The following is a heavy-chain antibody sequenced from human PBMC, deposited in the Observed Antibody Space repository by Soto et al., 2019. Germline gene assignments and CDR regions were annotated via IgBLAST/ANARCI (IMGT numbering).Heavy chain of an antibody. CDR3: ARVGSSGWYNY. Sequence: GSLRLSCAASGFTFSSYDMHWVRQATGKGLEWVSAIGTAGDTYYPGSVKGRFTISRENAKNSLYLQMNSLRAGDTAVYYCARVGSSGWYNYWGQGTLVTVSS. CDR2: IGTAGDT. CDR1: GFTFSSYD. D-gene: IGHD6-19*01. V-gene: IGHV3-13*01. J-gene: IGHJ4*02.